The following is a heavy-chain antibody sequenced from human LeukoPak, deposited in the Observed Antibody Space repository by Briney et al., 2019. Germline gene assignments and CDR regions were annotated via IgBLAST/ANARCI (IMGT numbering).Heavy chain of an antibody. J-gene: IGHJ4*02. Sequence: PGGSLRLSCAVSGLTLSNVWMNWVRQAPGKGLEWVSSISASGISTYYSDSVKGRFTISRDNSKNTLYLQMNSLRAEDTAVYYCAKGDNDILTGYYNSFDYWGQGTLVTVSS. V-gene: IGHV3-23*01. CDR2: ISASGIST. D-gene: IGHD3-9*01. CDR3: AKGDNDILTGYYNSFDY. CDR1: GLTLSNVW.